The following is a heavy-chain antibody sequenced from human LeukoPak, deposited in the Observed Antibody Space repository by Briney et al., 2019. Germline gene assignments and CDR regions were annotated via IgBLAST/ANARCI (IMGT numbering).Heavy chain of an antibody. CDR2: INAANGHT. CDR1: GYTFTNYA. D-gene: IGHD3-10*01. V-gene: IGHV1-3*03. J-gene: IGHJ6*03. CDR3: ARGRGPPNTNRDFYYYYYMDV. Sequence: ASVKVSCKASGYTFTNYAIHWVRQAPGQRFEWMGWINAANGHTKYSQEFQDRITITRDTSATTAYMELSNLRSEDMALYYCARGRGPPNTNRDFYYYYYMDVWGTGTTVTVSS.